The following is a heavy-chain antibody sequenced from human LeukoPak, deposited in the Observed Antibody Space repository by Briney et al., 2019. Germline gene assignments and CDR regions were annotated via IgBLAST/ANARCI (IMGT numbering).Heavy chain of an antibody. CDR2: IGARGDTS. CDR3: RDRGTFDY. CDR1: GFTFSTYA. Sequence: PGGSLRLSCAASGFTFSTYAMTWVRQAPGKGLEWVSAIGARGDTSDYADSVKGRFTISRDNSKNTLYLQMNTLRVEDTPIYVKRDRGTFDYWGQGTLVTVSS. V-gene: IGHV3-23*01. D-gene: IGHD1-1*01. J-gene: IGHJ4*02.